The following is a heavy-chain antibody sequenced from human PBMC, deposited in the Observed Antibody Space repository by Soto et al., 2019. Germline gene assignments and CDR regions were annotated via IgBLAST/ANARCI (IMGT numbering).Heavy chain of an antibody. CDR1: GFSFGSDW. V-gene: IGHV3-7*05. CDR2: IRKAGSQE. Sequence: DVQLTESGGGLVQPGGSLRLSCGASGFSFGSDWMAWVRQAPGKGLEWVANIRKAGSQEHYADAVRGRFSVSRDNAKDSLYLQRNSLRLEDTAVYYCTRDANYRDDSAYYDVFDIWGQGTMVTVSS. CDR3: TRDANYRDDSAYYDVFDI. D-gene: IGHD3-16*01. J-gene: IGHJ3*02.